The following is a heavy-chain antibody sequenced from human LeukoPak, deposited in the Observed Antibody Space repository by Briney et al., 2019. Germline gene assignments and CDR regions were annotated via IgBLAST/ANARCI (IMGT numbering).Heavy chain of an antibody. CDR2: IYYSGST. CDR3: ARDHPSGIAVAAFDY. J-gene: IGHJ4*02. Sequence: SEILSLTCTVSGGSISSYYWSWIRQPPGKGLEWIGYIYYSGSTNYNPSLKSRVTISVDTSKNQFSLKLSSVTAADTAVYYCARDHPSGIAVAAFDYWGQGTLVTVSS. V-gene: IGHV4-59*01. D-gene: IGHD6-19*01. CDR1: GGSISSYY.